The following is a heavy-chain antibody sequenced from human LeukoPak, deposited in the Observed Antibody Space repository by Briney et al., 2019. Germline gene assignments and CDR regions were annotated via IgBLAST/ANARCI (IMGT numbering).Heavy chain of an antibody. J-gene: IGHJ4*02. V-gene: IGHV4-59*01. D-gene: IGHD6-6*01. CDR1: GGSISSYY. Sequence: SETLSLTCTVSGGSISSYYRSWIRQPPGKGLEWIGYIYYSGSTNYNPSLKSRVTISVDTSKNQFSLKLSSVTAADTAMYYCARTYSSSSGDFDYWGQGTLVTVSS. CDR3: ARTYSSSSGDFDY. CDR2: IYYSGST.